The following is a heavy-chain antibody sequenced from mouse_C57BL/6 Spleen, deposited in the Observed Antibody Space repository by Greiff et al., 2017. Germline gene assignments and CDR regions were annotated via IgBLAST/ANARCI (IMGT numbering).Heavy chain of an antibody. CDR1: GYTFTDYN. CDR2: INPNNGGT. J-gene: IGHJ1*03. CDR3: ARSTHYYGSSYGYFYV. V-gene: IGHV1-18*01. Sequence: EVQLQQSGPELVKPGASVKIPCKASGYTFTDYNMDWVKQSHGKSLEWIGDINPNNGGTIYNQKFKGKATLTVDKSSSTAYMELRSLTSEDTAVYYCARSTHYYGSSYGYFYVWGTGTTVTVSS. D-gene: IGHD1-1*01.